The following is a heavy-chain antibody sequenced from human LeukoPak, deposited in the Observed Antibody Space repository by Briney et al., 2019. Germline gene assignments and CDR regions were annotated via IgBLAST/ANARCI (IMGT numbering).Heavy chain of an antibody. J-gene: IGHJ6*03. CDR1: GYTFATYY. Sequence: GASVKVSCKAPGYTFATYYMHWVRQAPGQGLEWMGIINPSGSSTSYAQKFQGRVTMTRETSTSTIYMELSSLRSEDTAVYYCAMRAGGYYGNMAVWGKGTTVTVSS. V-gene: IGHV1-46*01. CDR2: INPSGSST. D-gene: IGHD3-3*01. CDR3: AMRAGGYYGNMAV.